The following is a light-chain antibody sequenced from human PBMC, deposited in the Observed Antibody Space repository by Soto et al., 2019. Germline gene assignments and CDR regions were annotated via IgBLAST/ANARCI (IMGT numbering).Light chain of an antibody. Sequence: DIQMTKSPSSLSASVVDRVTITRRASQRISTYLGWYQQKPGKVPKSLIYSASNLQSGVLSRFSARGSWIESSLTITDMQPVVFAAYNCQQYYRYPWLFGQGTKVEIK. V-gene: IGKV1-16*01. CDR2: SAS. CDR3: QQYYRYPWL. CDR1: QRISTY. J-gene: IGKJ1*01.